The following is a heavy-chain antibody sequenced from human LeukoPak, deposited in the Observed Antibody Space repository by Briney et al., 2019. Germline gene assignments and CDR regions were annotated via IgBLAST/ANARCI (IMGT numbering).Heavy chain of an antibody. V-gene: IGHV3-74*01. CDR1: GFTFSSTW. CDR2: MNGDGSPT. Sequence: GGSLRLSCGASGFTFSSTWMHWVRQAPGKGLEWVSRMNGDGSPTSHADPVKCRFTISRDNAKNTLYLQMNSLRVEDTAVYYGGSERGRAVDYWGQGTLVTVSS. D-gene: IGHD5-12*01. J-gene: IGHJ4*02. CDR3: GSERGRAVDY.